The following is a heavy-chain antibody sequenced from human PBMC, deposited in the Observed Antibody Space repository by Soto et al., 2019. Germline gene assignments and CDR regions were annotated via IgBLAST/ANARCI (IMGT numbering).Heavy chain of an antibody. J-gene: IGHJ4*02. CDR3: ARGYGDYDPFDY. CDR2: INLDGSEQ. Sequence: GGSLRLSCAASGFSFSLYWMSWVRQAPGKGLEWVANINLDGSEQYYVDSVKGRFTISRDNAKNSLSLQMNSLTAEDTAVYYCARGYGDYDPFDYWGQGTLVTVSS. V-gene: IGHV3-7*03. D-gene: IGHD4-17*01. CDR1: GFSFSLYW.